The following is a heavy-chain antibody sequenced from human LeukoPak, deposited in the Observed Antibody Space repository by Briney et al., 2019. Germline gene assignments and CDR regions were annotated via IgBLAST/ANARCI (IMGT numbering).Heavy chain of an antibody. Sequence: VASVKVSCKASGGTFSSYAISWVRQAPGQGLEWMGGIIPIFGTANYAQKFQGRVTITADESTSTAYMELSSLRSEDTAVYYCAREYSSSYTAFDIWGQGTMVTVSS. J-gene: IGHJ3*02. CDR3: AREYSSSYTAFDI. CDR1: GGTFSSYA. CDR2: IIPIFGTA. V-gene: IGHV1-69*13. D-gene: IGHD6-6*01.